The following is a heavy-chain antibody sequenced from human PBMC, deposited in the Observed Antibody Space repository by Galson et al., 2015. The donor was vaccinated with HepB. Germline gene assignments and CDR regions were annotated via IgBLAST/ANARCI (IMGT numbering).Heavy chain of an antibody. Sequence: SLRLSCAASGFPFSGYAVHWVRQAPGKGLEWVAVISYDGSKKYYADSVKGRFTISRDNSKNTLYLQMKSLRTEDTAVYYCAREVYDSNGYYYDFFWYFDLWGRGTLVTVSS. D-gene: IGHD3-22*01. V-gene: IGHV3-30-3*01. CDR3: AREVYDSNGYYYDFFWYFDL. CDR1: GFPFSGYA. J-gene: IGHJ2*01. CDR2: ISYDGSKK.